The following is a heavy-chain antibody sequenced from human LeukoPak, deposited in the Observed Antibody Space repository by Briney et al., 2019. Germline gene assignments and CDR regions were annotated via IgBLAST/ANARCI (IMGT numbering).Heavy chain of an antibody. J-gene: IGHJ4*02. CDR1: GFTVSSNY. D-gene: IGHD1-26*01. V-gene: IGHV3-53*01. CDR2: IYGGGST. Sequence: GGSLRLSCAASGFTVSSNYMSWVRQTPGKGLEWVSGIYGGGSTYYADSVKGRFTISRDNPKNTLYLQMNSLRAEDTAVYYCAKDYSGAYFRGADYWGQGTLVTVSS. CDR3: AKDYSGAYFRGADY.